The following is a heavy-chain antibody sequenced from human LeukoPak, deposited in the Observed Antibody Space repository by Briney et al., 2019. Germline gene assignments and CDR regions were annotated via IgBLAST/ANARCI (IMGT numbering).Heavy chain of an antibody. CDR1: GFTFSSYW. CDR3: AREVGYSSSWYPPFDYYYYYMDV. V-gene: IGHV3-7*01. D-gene: IGHD6-13*01. J-gene: IGHJ6*03. CDR2: IKQDGSEK. Sequence: GGSLRLPCAASGFTFSSYWMSWVRQAPGKGLEWVANIKQDGSEKYYVDSVKGRFTISRDNAKNSLYLQMNSLRAEDTAVYYCAREVGYSSSWYPPFDYYYYYMDVWGKGTTVTVSS.